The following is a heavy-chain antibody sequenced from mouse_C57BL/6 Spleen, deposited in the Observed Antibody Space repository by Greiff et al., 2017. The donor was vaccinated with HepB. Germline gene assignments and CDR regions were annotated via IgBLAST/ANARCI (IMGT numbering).Heavy chain of an antibody. CDR1: GYAFSSYW. CDR3: AREGSTMVTTEAWFAY. CDR2: IYPGDGDT. Sequence: VQLQQSGAELVKPGASVKISCKASGYAFSSYWMNWVKQRPGKGLEWIGQIYPGDGDTNYNGKFKGKATLTADKSSSTAYMQLSSLTSEDSAVYFCAREGSTMVTTEAWFAYWGQGTLVTVSA. D-gene: IGHD2-2*01. J-gene: IGHJ3*01. V-gene: IGHV1-80*01.